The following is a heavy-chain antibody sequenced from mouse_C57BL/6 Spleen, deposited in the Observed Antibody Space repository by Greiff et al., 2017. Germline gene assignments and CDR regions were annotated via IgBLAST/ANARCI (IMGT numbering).Heavy chain of an antibody. Sequence: QVQLQQSGPGLVQPSQSLYITCTVSGFSLTSYGVHWVRQPPGKGLEWLGVIWSGGSTDYNAAFISRLSISKDNSKSQVFFKMNSLQADDTAIYYCAKGSNAYYFDYWGQGTTLTVSS. CDR1: GFSLTSYG. D-gene: IGHD2-5*01. J-gene: IGHJ2*01. V-gene: IGHV2-4*01. CDR3: AKGSNAYYFDY. CDR2: IWSGGST.